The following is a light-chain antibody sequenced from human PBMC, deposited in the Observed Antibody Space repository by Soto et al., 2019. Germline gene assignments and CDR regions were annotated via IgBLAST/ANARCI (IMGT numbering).Light chain of an antibody. CDR3: ASWDSSLTAGV. CDR1: SSNIGNNY. Sequence: QSVLTQPPSVSAAPGQRVTISCSGSSSNIGNNYVSWYQQLPGTAPKLLIYEDNKRPSGIPDRFSGSKSGTSATLGITGLQTGDEADYYCASWDSSLTAGVFGGGTKPPS. V-gene: IGLV1-51*02. CDR2: EDN. J-gene: IGLJ2*01.